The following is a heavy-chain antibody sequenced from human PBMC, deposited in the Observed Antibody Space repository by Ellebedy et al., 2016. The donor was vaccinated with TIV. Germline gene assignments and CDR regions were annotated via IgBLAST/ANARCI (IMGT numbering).Heavy chain of an antibody. V-gene: IGHV4-4*02. J-gene: IGHJ4*02. Sequence: MPSETLSLTCAVSGFSISGIYWWRWVRQPPGKGLDWIGEIYHNGGTNYNPSLKSRVTISVDTSKNQFSLKLSSVTAADTAVYYCARGSGYSGSDDFDYWGQGTLVTVSS. CDR3: ARGSGYSGSDDFDY. CDR2: IYHNGGT. CDR1: GFSISGIYW. D-gene: IGHD1-26*01.